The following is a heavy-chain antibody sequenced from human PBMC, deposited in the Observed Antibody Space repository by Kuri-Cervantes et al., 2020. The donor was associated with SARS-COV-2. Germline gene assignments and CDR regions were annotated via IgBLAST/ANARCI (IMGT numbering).Heavy chain of an antibody. CDR1: GYTFTSYG. V-gene: IGHV1-18*01. Sequence: ASVKVSCKASGYTFTSYGISWVRQAPGQGLEWMGWISAYNGNTNYAQKFQGRVTITRSTSESTVYIELSGLTSDDTAVYFCSRGVGAVGDYWGQGTLVTVSS. J-gene: IGHJ4*02. CDR3: SRGVGAVGDY. CDR2: ISAYNGNT. D-gene: IGHD1-26*01.